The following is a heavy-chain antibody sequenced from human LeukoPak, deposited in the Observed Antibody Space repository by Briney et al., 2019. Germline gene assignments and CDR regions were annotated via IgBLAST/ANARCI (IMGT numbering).Heavy chain of an antibody. CDR3: ARVTIFGVVPMDV. CDR1: RYTFTGYY. V-gene: IGHV1-2*06. D-gene: IGHD3-3*01. J-gene: IGHJ6*03. CDR2: INPNSGGT. Sequence: ASVKVSCKASRYTFTGYYMHWVRQAPGQGLEWMGRINPNSGGTNYAQKFQGRVTMTRDTSISTAYMELSRLRSDDTAVYYCARVTIFGVVPMDVWGKGTTVTVSS.